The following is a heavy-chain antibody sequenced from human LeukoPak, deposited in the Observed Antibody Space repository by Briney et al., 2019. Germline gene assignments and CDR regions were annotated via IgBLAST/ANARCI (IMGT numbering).Heavy chain of an antibody. D-gene: IGHD4-17*01. CDR1: GFTFSSYW. CDR3: ARKGLRVIGGYFDY. J-gene: IGHJ4*02. Sequence: PGGSLRLSCAASGFTFSSYWMSWVRQAPGKGLEWVANIKQDGSEKYYVDSVKGRFTISRDNAKNSLYLQMNSLRAEDTAVYYCARKGLRVIGGYFDYWGQGTLVTVSS. CDR2: IKQDGSEK. V-gene: IGHV3-7*01.